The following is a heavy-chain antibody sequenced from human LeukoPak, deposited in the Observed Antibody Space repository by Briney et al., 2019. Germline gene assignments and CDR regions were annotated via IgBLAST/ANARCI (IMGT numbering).Heavy chain of an antibody. CDR3: ARDHSVTGYWYFDL. Sequence: SETLSLTCAVSGGSISSGDYSWSWVRQPPGKGLEWIGYIYHTGGTFYNPSLKSRVTMSADRSKNQFSLKLSSVTAADTAVYYRARDHSVTGYWYFDLWGRGTLVTVSS. V-gene: IGHV4-30-2*01. CDR2: IYHTGGT. J-gene: IGHJ2*01. D-gene: IGHD2-21*02. CDR1: GGSISSGDYS.